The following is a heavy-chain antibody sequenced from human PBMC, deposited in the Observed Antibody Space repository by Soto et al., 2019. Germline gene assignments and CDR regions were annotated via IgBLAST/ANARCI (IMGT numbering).Heavy chain of an antibody. D-gene: IGHD2-15*01. V-gene: IGHV4-34*01. CDR1: GGSFSGYY. CDR2: INHSGST. J-gene: IGHJ6*02. Sequence: SETLSLTCAVYGGSFSGYYWSWIRQPPGKGLEWIGEINHSGSTNYNPSLKSRVSISVDTSKNQFSLKLSSVTAADTAVYYCASLPRGVVVVAATHYYYGMDVWGQGTTVTVSS. CDR3: ASLPRGVVVVAATHYYYGMDV.